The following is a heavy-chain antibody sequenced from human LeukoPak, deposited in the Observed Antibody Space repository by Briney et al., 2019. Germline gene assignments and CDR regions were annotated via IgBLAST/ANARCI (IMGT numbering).Heavy chain of an antibody. V-gene: IGHV3-23*01. J-gene: IGHJ4*02. CDR3: AKFQANYYDSSGYGCFDY. D-gene: IGHD3-22*01. CDR2: LSGTGGTT. Sequence: PGGSLRLSCEASGFTFSRHARSWVRQPPGKGLEWVSSLSGTGGTTYYADSVKGRLTVSRANSRNMLYLEMNSLRAEDTAVYYCAKFQANYYDSSGYGCFDYWGQGVLVTVSS. CDR1: GFTFSRHA.